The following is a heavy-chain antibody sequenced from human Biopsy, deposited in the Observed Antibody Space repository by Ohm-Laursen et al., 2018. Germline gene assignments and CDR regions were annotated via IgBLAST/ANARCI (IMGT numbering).Heavy chain of an antibody. V-gene: IGHV4-30-2*03. CDR3: ARVAGGYAYYYGMDV. Sequence: QTLTLTCTFSGFSLTTSGVGVSWIRQPPGKGLEWIGNIYYDGITYYNPSLKSRVAMSVDTSKNQFSLRLTSVTAADTAVYYCARVAGGYAYYYGMDVWGQGTTVIVSS. CDR2: IYYDGIT. J-gene: IGHJ6*02. CDR1: GFSLTTSGVG. D-gene: IGHD5-12*01.